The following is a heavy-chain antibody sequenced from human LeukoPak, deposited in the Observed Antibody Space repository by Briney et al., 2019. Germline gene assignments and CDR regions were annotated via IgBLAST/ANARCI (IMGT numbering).Heavy chain of an antibody. D-gene: IGHD6-13*01. CDR3: AKDGGSSHNPEYFQH. V-gene: IGHV3-43*01. Sequence: GGSLRLSCAASGFTFSSYTMHWVRQAPGKGLEWVSLISWDGGSTYYADSVKGRFTISRDNSKNSLYLQMNSLRTEDTALYYCAKDGGSSHNPEYFQHWGQGTLVTVSS. J-gene: IGHJ1*01. CDR2: ISWDGGST. CDR1: GFTFSSYT.